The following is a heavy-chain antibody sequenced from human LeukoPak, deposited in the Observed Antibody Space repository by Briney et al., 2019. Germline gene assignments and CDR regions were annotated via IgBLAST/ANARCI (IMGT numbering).Heavy chain of an antibody. CDR3: ARDRRRVAAAGTSIGY. D-gene: IGHD6-13*01. CDR2: INAGNGNT. J-gene: IGHJ4*02. V-gene: IGHV1-3*01. CDR1: GYTFTSYA. Sequence: ASVKVSCKASGYTFTSYAMHWVRQAPGQRLEWMGWINAGNGNTKYSQKFQGRVTITRDTSASTAYMELSSLRSEDTAVYYCARDRRRVAAAGTSIGYWGQGTLVTVSS.